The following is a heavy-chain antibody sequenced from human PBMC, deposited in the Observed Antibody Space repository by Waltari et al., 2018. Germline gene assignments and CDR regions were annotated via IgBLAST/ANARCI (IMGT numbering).Heavy chain of an antibody. CDR1: GGSFSGYY. Sequence: QVQLQQWGAGLLKPSETLSLTCAVYGGSFSGYYWSWIRQPPGKGLEWIGEINHSGSTNYNPSLKSRVTISVDTSKNQFSLKLSSVTAADTAVYYCARDVPGTGGVWPWGQGTLVTVSS. CDR2: INHSGST. CDR3: ARDVPGTGGVWP. D-gene: IGHD2-8*02. J-gene: IGHJ4*02. V-gene: IGHV4-34*01.